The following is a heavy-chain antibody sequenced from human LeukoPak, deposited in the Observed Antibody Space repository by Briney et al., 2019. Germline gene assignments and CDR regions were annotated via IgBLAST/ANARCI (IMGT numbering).Heavy chain of an antibody. CDR1: GYTFTSYD. CDR2: MNPNSGNT. V-gene: IGHV1-8*03. Sequence: ASVKVSCKASGYTFTSYDINWVRQATGPGLEWMGWMNPNSGNTGYAQKFQGRVTITRNTSISTDYMQLSSLRSAATTVYYCARGQRFKIFGGGNSFDPWGQGTLVTVSS. J-gene: IGHJ5*02. D-gene: IGHD3-3*01. CDR3: ARGQRFKIFGGGNSFDP.